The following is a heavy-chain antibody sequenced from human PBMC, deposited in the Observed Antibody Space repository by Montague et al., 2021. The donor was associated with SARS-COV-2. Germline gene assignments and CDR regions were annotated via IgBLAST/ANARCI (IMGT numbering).Heavy chain of an antibody. CDR3: ARGRPVQGSFRHFDSISSGALDI. CDR1: GESLSNYY. V-gene: IGHV4-34*01. D-gene: IGHD3-9*01. Sequence: SETLSLTCAVYGESLSNYYWTWIRQSPGKGLEWIGEINQGGAPNYTPSLKSRVTISLATSKKQISLKLNSVTVAATAVFFCARGRPVQGSFRHFDSISSGALDIWAQGSLVIVSS. J-gene: IGHJ3*02. CDR2: INQGGAP.